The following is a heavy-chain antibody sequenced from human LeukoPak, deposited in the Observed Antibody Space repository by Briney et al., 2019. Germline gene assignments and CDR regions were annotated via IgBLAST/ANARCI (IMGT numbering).Heavy chain of an antibody. CDR1: GYTFTNYY. D-gene: IGHD4-17*01. Sequence: ASVKVSCKASGYTFTNYYMHWVRQAPGHGLEWMGKINPSGGITTYAQKFQGRVTMTRNTSTSTVYMELSSLRSEDTAVYYCATPPTVTRNYWGQGTLVTVSS. J-gene: IGHJ4*02. CDR2: INPSGGIT. CDR3: ATPPTVTRNY. V-gene: IGHV1-46*01.